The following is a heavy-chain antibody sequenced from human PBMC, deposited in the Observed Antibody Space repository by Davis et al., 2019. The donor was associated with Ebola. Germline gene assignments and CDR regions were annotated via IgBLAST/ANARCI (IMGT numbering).Heavy chain of an antibody. V-gene: IGHV3-74*01. Sequence: HTGGSLRLSCAASGFTFTRYWMHCVPHAPGKGLVWVSRIDNDGSITRYVDSVKARFTISRDNAKNTLYVQMNSLRAEDTAVYYCARDPMTVAGNYYYNGMDVWGQGTTVTV. CDR2: IDNDGSIT. CDR1: GFTFTRYW. J-gene: IGHJ6*02. CDR3: ARDPMTVAGNYYYNGMDV. D-gene: IGHD6-19*01.